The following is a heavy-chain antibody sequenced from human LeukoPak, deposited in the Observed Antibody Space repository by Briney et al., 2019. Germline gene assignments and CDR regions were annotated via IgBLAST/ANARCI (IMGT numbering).Heavy chain of an antibody. D-gene: IGHD5-18*01. J-gene: IGHJ5*02. V-gene: IGHV1-46*01. Sequence: GASVKVSFKASGYTFTSYYMHWVRQAPGQGLEWMGIINPSGGSTSYAQKFQGRVTMTRDTSTSIVYMELSSLRSEDTAVYYCARSVTAYDNWFDPWGQGTLVTVST. CDR1: GYTFTSYY. CDR3: ARSVTAYDNWFDP. CDR2: INPSGGST.